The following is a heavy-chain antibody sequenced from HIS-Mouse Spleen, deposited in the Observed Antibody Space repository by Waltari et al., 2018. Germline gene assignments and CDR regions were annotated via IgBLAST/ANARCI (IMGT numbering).Heavy chain of an antibody. CDR3: AREIPYSSSWYDWYFDL. CDR2: IDYSGST. J-gene: IGHJ2*01. Sequence: QLQLQESGPGLVKPSETLSLTCTVSGGSISSSSYYWGWIRQPPGKGLEWIGSIDYSGSTDYNQALKSRVTISVDTSKNQFSLKLSSVTAADTAVYYCAREIPYSSSWYDWYFDLWGRGTLVTVSS. CDR1: GGSISSSSYY. D-gene: IGHD6-13*01. V-gene: IGHV4-39*07.